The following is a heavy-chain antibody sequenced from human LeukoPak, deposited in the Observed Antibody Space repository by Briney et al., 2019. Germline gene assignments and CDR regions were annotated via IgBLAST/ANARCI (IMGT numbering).Heavy chain of an antibody. CDR2: IYHSGST. J-gene: IGHJ4*02. CDR3: ARGIVVVFGYYFDY. D-gene: IGHD3-22*01. Sequence: SETLSLTCAVYGGSFSGYYWSWIRQPPGKGLEWIGYIYHSGSTYYNPSLKSRVTISVDRSKNQFSLKLSSVTAADTAVYYCARGIVVVFGYYFDYWGQGTLVTVSS. CDR1: GGSFSGYY. V-gene: IGHV4-34*01.